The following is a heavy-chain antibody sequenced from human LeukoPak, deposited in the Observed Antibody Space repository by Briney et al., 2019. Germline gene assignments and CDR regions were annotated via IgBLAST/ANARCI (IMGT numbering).Heavy chain of an antibody. Sequence: PGGSLRLSCAASGFTFSSYGMHWVRQAPGKGLEWVAVIWYDGGNKYYADSVKGRFTISRDNSKNTLYLQMNSLRAEDTAVYYCARWRTTVHILPPPGGMDVWGQGTTVTVSS. D-gene: IGHD4-17*01. CDR3: ARWRTTVHILPPPGGMDV. J-gene: IGHJ6*02. CDR2: IWYDGGNK. V-gene: IGHV3-33*01. CDR1: GFTFSSYG.